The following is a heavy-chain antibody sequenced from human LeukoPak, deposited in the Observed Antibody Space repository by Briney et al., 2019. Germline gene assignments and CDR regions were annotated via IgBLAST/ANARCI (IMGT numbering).Heavy chain of an antibody. CDR1: GGSFSSYY. J-gene: IGHJ4*02. V-gene: IGHV4-59*01. CDR2: IYDSGST. Sequence: SEPLSLTCTVSGGSFSSYYWSWIRKPPGKGLEWIGNIYDSGSTNYNPSLKSRVTISVDTAKNQSSLKLSSVTAADTAIYYCARQSISGSSLSYFDYWGQGTLVNVSS. CDR3: ARQSISGSSLSYFDY. D-gene: IGHD3-22*01.